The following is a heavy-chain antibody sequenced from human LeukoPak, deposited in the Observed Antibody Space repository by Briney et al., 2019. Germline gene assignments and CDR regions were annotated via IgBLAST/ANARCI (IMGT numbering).Heavy chain of an antibody. D-gene: IGHD3-9*01. CDR3: ARGHNYDILTGQNWSDP. Sequence: GASVKVSCKASGYTFTSYDINWVRQATGQGLEWMGWMNPNSGNTGYAQKFQGRVTMTRNTSISTAYMELSSLRSEDTAVYYCARGHNYDILTGQNWSDPWGQGTLVTVSS. CDR1: GYTFTSYD. CDR2: MNPNSGNT. V-gene: IGHV1-8*01. J-gene: IGHJ5*02.